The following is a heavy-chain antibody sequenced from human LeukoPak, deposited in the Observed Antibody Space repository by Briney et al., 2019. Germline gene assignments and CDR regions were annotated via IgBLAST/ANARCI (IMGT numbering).Heavy chain of an antibody. Sequence: PGGSLRLSCAASGFTFSSYSMNWVRQAPGKGLEWVSSISSSSSYIYYADSVKGRFTISRDNAKNSLYLRMNSLRAEDTAVYYCAKLMLGYCSSTSCYADYWGQGTLVTVSS. CDR3: AKLMLGYCSSTSCYADY. CDR1: GFTFSSYS. D-gene: IGHD2-2*01. V-gene: IGHV3-21*01. CDR2: ISSSSSYI. J-gene: IGHJ4*02.